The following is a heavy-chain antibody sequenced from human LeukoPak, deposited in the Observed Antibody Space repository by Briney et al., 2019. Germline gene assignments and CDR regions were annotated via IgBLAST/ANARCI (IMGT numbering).Heavy chain of an antibody. D-gene: IGHD6-19*01. CDR2: ITSSSSYL. CDR1: GFTFSTYS. V-gene: IGHV3-21*01. CDR3: ARDLYSSGWSYPHFDY. J-gene: IGHJ4*02. Sequence: PGGSLRLSCAASGFTFSTYSMNWVRRAPGKGLEWVSSITSSSSYLYYADSVKGRFTISRDNAKSSLYLQMNSLRAEDTAVYYCARDLYSSGWSYPHFDYWGQGTLVTVSS.